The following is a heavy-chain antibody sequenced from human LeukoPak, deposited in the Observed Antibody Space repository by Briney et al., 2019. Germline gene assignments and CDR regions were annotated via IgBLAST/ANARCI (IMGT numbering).Heavy chain of an antibody. CDR2: ISSSSSYI. D-gene: IGHD6-19*01. CDR3: ARDRGHSSGWEFFDY. J-gene: IGHJ4*02. CDR1: GFTFSSYS. V-gene: IGHV3-21*01. Sequence: GGSLRLSCAASGFTFSSYSMNWVRQAPGKGLEWVSSISSSSSYIYYADSVKGRFTISRDNAKNSLYLQMNSLRAEDTAVYYCARDRGHSSGWEFFDYWGQGTPVTVSS.